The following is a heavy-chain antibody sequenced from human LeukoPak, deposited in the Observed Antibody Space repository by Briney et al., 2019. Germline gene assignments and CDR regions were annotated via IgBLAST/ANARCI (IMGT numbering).Heavy chain of an antibody. CDR1: GYTFTGYY. V-gene: IGHV1-2*02. D-gene: IGHD6-13*01. CDR2: INPNSGGT. Sequence: RGASVNVSCKASGYTFTGYYMNWVRQAPGQGLEWMGRINPNSGGTNYAQKFQGRVTLTRDTSISTAYMELSRLRSDDTAVYYCARDPGYSSSWSTIDYWGQGTLVTVSS. CDR3: ARDPGYSSSWSTIDY. J-gene: IGHJ4*02.